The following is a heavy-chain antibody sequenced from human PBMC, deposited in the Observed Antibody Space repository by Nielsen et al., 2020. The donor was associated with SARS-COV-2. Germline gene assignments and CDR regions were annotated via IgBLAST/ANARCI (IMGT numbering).Heavy chain of an antibody. CDR2: IYYSGST. J-gene: IGHJ6*02. Sequence: SETLSLTCTVSGGSISSYYWSWIRQPPGKGLEWIGYIYYSGSTNYNPSLKSRVTISVDTSKNQFSLKLSSVTAADTAVYYCARGPPEQWLMAIYYYYYGMDVWGQGTTVTVSS. D-gene: IGHD6-19*01. V-gene: IGHV4-59*12. CDR3: ARGPPEQWLMAIYYYYYGMDV. CDR1: GGSISSYY.